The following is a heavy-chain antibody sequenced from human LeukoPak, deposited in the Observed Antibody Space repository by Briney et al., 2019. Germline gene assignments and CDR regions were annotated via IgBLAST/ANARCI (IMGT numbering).Heavy chain of an antibody. J-gene: IGHJ4*02. V-gene: IGHV1-18*01. D-gene: IGHD2/OR15-2a*01. CDR3: ARVRDYLFDY. CDR1: GYTFTSHG. Sequence: ASVKVSCKASGYTFTSHGFSWVRQPPGQGLDWMGLIRPSTGGTDYVLNLQDRGTMTTDTSKSTAYMELRSLRSDDTAVYYCARVRDYLFDYWGQGTLVTVSS. CDR2: IRPSTGGT.